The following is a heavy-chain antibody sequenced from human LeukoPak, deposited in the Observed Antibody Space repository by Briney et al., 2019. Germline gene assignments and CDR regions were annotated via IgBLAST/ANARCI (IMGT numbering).Heavy chain of an antibody. CDR3: ARHRSLVGTGVASYYFDY. J-gene: IGHJ4*02. CDR1: GGSISSYY. CDR2: IFYSGST. Sequence: KPSETLSLTCTVSGGSISSYYWRWIRQPPGKGLEWIGYIFYSGSTNYNPSLKSRVTISVDTSKNQFSLKLSSVNAADTAVYYCARHRSLVGTGVASYYFDYWGQGTLVTVSS. D-gene: IGHD6-19*01. V-gene: IGHV4-59*08.